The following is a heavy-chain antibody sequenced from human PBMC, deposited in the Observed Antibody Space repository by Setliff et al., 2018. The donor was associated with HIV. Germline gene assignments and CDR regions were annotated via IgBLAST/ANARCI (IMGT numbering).Heavy chain of an antibody. CDR3: ARDRQQVFHYMDV. V-gene: IGHV1-69*06. CDR2: IIPIFRSV. CDR1: GGTFSNYA. D-gene: IGHD6-6*01. J-gene: IGHJ6*03. Sequence: SVKVSCKASGGTFSNYAISWVRQAPGQGLEWMGRIIPIFRSVTYAQRFKGRVTITADTSTSTVYMELSSLRSEDTAVYYCARDRQQVFHYMDVWAKGPRSPSP.